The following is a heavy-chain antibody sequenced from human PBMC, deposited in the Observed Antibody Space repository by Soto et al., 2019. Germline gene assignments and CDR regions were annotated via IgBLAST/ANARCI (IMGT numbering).Heavy chain of an antibody. Sequence: GGSLRLACAASGFTFSRYAMGWVRQGPGKGLEWVAVVSIGGSTHYADSVRGRFTISRDNSKNTLSLQMNSLTAEDTAVYFCAKRRGAGGHFDYWGQGALVTVSS. D-gene: IGHD2-15*01. J-gene: IGHJ4*02. CDR3: AKRRGAGGHFDY. CDR1: GFTFSRYA. V-gene: IGHV3-23*01. CDR2: VSIGGST.